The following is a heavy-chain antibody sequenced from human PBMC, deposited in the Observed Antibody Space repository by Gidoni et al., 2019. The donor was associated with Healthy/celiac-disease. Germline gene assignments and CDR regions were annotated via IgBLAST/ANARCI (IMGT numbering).Heavy chain of an antibody. CDR1: GFTFDDYA. CDR2: ISWNSGSI. CDR3: AKDGGAYCSGGSCYSDY. V-gene: IGHV3-9*01. Sequence: EVQLVESGGGLVKPGRSMRLSCAASGFTFDDYAMHCVRQAPGQGLEWVSGISWNSGSIGYADSVKGRFTISRDNAKNSLYLQMNSLRAEDTALYYCAKDGGAYCSGGSCYSDYWGQGTLVTVSS. D-gene: IGHD2-15*01. J-gene: IGHJ4*02.